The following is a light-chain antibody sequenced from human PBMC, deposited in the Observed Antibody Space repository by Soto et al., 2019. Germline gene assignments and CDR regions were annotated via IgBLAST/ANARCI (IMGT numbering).Light chain of an antibody. CDR3: QQYGNSPIT. CDR1: PSVSSSS. CDR2: DAS. J-gene: IGKJ5*01. Sequence: DIVLTQSPATLSLSPGERVTLSCGASPSVSSSSLAWYQQKPGQAPRLLMYDASRRAFGIPDRFSGSGSGTDFTLTISRLEPDDFAVYYFQQYGNSPITCGQGTRLEIK. V-gene: IGKV3D-20*01.